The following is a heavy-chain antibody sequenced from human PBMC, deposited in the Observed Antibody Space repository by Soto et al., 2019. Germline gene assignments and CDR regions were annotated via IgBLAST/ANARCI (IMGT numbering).Heavy chain of an antibody. D-gene: IGHD3-10*01. CDR3: ARYYGSGSYYNLEKIKYYYYGMDV. J-gene: IGHJ6*02. Sequence: GASVKVSCKASGGTFSSYAMSWVRQAPGQGLEWMGGVIPIFGTANYAQKFQGRVTITADESTSTAYMELSSLRSEDTAVYYCARYYGSGSYYNLEKIKYYYYGMDVWGQGTTLTVSS. V-gene: IGHV1-69*13. CDR2: VIPIFGTA. CDR1: GGTFSSYA.